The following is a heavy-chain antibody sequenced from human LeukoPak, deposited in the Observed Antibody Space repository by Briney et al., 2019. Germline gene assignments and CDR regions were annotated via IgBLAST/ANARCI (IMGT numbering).Heavy chain of an antibody. CDR1: GASISSSF. CDR2: ISNRGSS. J-gene: IGHJ3*02. CDR3: ARLGAPNAFDI. Sequence: SETLSLTCSVSGASISSSFWGWIRQPPGEGLDCIGYISNRGSSNYSPSLKSRVTISVDTSKNHFSLRLSSVTSADTAVYYCARLGAPNAFDIWGQGTMVTVSS. V-gene: IGHV4-59*01.